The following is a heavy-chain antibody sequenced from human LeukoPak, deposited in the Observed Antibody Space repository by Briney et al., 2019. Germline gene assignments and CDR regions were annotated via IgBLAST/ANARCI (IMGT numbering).Heavy chain of an antibody. CDR3: ASHLLSLHQLVMGDGFDI. CDR2: INPDSGGT. J-gene: IGHJ3*02. Sequence: ASVKVSCKASGYTFSGHYMHWVRQAPGQGLEWMGWINPDSGGTNYAQKFQGRVTMTRDTSISTAYMELNRLRSDDTAVYYCASHLLSLHQLVMGDGFDIWGHGTMVTVSS. D-gene: IGHD6-13*01. CDR1: GYTFSGHY. V-gene: IGHV1-2*02.